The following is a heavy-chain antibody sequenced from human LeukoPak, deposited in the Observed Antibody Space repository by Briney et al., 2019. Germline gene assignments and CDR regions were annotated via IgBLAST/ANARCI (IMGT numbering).Heavy chain of an antibody. J-gene: IGHJ3*01. CDR1: GFSFATYG. CDR3: AKDSFTVVRGVGSDDGFAV. CDR2: VGDSADTT. V-gene: IGHV3-23*01. D-gene: IGHD3-10*01. Sequence: PGGSLRLSCAASGFSFATYGMSWVRQAPGKGLERVSVVGDSADTTHYADSVKGRFFISRDNSKNTVHLQMSSLRAEDTAVYYCAKDSFTVVRGVGSDDGFAVWGQGTMVTVSS.